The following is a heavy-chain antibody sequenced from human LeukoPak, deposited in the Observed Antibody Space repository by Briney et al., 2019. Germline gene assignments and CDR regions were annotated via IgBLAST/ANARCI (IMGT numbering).Heavy chain of an antibody. V-gene: IGHV4-61*02. D-gene: IGHD6-13*01. J-gene: IGHJ4*02. CDR3: ARAGYSSSWYFDY. Sequence: SQTLSLXCTVSGGSISSGSYYWSWIRQPAGKGLEWIGRIYTSGSTNYNPSLKSRVTISVDTSKNQFSLKLSSVTAADTAVYYCARAGYSSSWYFDYWGQGTLVTVSS. CDR2: IYTSGST. CDR1: GGSISSGSYY.